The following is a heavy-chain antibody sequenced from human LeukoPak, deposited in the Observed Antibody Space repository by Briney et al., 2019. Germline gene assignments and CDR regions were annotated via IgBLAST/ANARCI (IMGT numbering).Heavy chain of an antibody. D-gene: IGHD2-15*01. J-gene: IGHJ3*02. Sequence: GESLKISCKASGYSFSDYSVGYWIGWVRQMPGKELERMGIIFPADSDTRYSPSFQDQVTISADKSISTAYLQWSSLKASDTAMYYCARLEYCSGLSCYNAFDIWGQGTMVTVSS. V-gene: IGHV5-51*01. CDR1: GYSFSDYSVGYW. CDR2: IFPADSDT. CDR3: ARLEYCSGLSCYNAFDI.